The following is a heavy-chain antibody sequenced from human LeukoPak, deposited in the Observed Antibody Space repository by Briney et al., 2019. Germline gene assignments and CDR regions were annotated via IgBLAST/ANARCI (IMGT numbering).Heavy chain of an antibody. CDR3: AREDYGANVTPFDY. CDR2: ISNSGSSTI. D-gene: IGHD4-23*01. J-gene: IGHJ4*02. V-gene: IGHV3-48*03. CDR1: GFIFSIYD. Sequence: GGSLRLSCAASGFIFSIYDMNWVRQAPGKGLEWVSYISNSGSSTIYYADSVKGRFTISRDNTKNSLYQQMNSLRAEDTAVYYCAREDYGANVTPFDYWGQGTLVTVSS.